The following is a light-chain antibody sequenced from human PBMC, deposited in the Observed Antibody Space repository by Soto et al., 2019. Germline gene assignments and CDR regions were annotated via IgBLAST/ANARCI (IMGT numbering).Light chain of an antibody. CDR2: RAS. V-gene: IGKV1-5*03. Sequence: DIQMTQYTSNMSASVGDRDTITCRASQSISNWLAWYQQKPGKAPKLLIYRASALERGVPSRFTGSGSGTEITLTISSLQPDDFAIYFCQQYNTDSHTFGQGTRLEIK. CDR3: QQYNTDSHT. J-gene: IGKJ5*01. CDR1: QSISNW.